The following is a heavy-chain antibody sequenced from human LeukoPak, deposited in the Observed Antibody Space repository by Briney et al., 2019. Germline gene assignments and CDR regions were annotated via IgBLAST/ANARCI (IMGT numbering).Heavy chain of an antibody. J-gene: IGHJ4*02. CDR2: IYHSGST. D-gene: IGHD2-8*01. Sequence: SETLSLTCTVSGYSISSGYYWGWIRQPPGKGLEWIGSIYHSGSTYYNPSLKSRVTISVDTSKNQFSLKLSSVTAADTAVYYCARTLTDVLMAIVDWGQGTLVTVSS. CDR1: GYSISSGYY. CDR3: ARTLTDVLMAIVD. V-gene: IGHV4-38-2*02.